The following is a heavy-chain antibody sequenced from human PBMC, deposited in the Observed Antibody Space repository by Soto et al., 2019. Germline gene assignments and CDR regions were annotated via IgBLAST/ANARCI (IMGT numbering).Heavy chain of an antibody. CDR1: NGSISNFY. D-gene: IGHD6-13*01. J-gene: IGHJ5*02. CDR2: IHGSGSA. CDR3: ARSSHKESWFDP. V-gene: IGHV4-4*07. Sequence: ASETLSLTCTVSNGSISNFYWNWIRQSAGKGLEWIGRIHGSGSATYNPSLRSRVTMSVDTSKNQFSLKVNSVTGADTAVYYCARSSHKESWFDPWGQGTLVTV.